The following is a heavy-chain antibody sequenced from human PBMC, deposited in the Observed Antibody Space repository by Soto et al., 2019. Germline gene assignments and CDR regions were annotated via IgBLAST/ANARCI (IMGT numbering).Heavy chain of an antibody. V-gene: IGHV3-30*04. J-gene: IGHJ5*02. Sequence: PGGSLRLSCAGSGFTFNSHAMHWVRQAPGKGLEWLAIISYDGTTIFYAGSVQGRFTISRDNSKNTLYLQMNSLTTDDTSVYFCARHLDSTVTTSGWFDPWGQGTLVTVSS. CDR2: ISYDGTTI. CDR1: GFTFNSHA. CDR3: ARHLDSTVTTSGWFDP. D-gene: IGHD4-17*01.